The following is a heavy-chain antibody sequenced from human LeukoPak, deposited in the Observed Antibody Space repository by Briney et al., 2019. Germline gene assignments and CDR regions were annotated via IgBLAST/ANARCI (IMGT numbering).Heavy chain of an antibody. D-gene: IGHD3-3*01. J-gene: IGHJ6*03. V-gene: IGHV1-2*02. CDR2: INPNSGGT. CDR1: GYTFTGYY. CDR3: ARESIWSGYYVYYYYYMDV. Sequence: GASVKVSCKASGYTFTGYYMHWVRQAPGQGLEWMGWINPNSGGTNYAQKFQGRVTMTRDTSISTAYMELSRLRSDDTAVYYCARESIWSGYYVYYYYYMDVWGKETTVTVSS.